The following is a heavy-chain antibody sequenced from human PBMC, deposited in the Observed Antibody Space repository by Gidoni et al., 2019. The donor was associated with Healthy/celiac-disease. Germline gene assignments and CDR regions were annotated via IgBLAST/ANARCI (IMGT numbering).Heavy chain of an antibody. J-gene: IGHJ4*02. D-gene: IGHD3-22*01. Sequence: EGQLLESGGGLVEPGGSLRLSCAATGFTFSSYAMSWVRQAPGKGLEWVSAISGSGGSTYYADSVKGLFTISRDNSKNTLYLQMNSLRAEDTAVYYCAKDHFSYYYDSSGYSPFDYWGQGTLVTVSS. V-gene: IGHV3-23*01. CDR3: AKDHFSYYYDSSGYSPFDY. CDR2: ISGSGGST. CDR1: GFTFSSYA.